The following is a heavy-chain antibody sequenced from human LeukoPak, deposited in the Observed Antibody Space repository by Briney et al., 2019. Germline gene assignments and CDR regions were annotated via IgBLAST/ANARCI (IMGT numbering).Heavy chain of an antibody. CDR2: IYYSGST. CDR1: GGSMSSYY. D-gene: IGHD5-24*01. Sequence: PSETLSLTCTVSGGSMSSYYWSWIRQPPGKGLEWIGYIYYSGSTKYNPSLKSRVTISVDTSKNQFSLRLSSVAAADTAVYYCARGARAGYNLEPFDYWGQGTLVTVSS. V-gene: IGHV4-59*08. CDR3: ARGARAGYNLEPFDY. J-gene: IGHJ4*02.